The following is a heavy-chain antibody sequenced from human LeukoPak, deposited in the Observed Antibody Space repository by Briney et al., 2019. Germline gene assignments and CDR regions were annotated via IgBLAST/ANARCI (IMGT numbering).Heavy chain of an antibody. J-gene: IGHJ6*03. CDR3: ARDLWGSSSGGGYSGNYYYYYMEV. V-gene: IGHV1-2*02. Sequence: ASVKVSCKASGYTFTGYFMHWVRQAPGQGPECMGWINPKSVGTNYVQKFQGRVSMTSDTSTSTLFMELRRLTSDDTAVYYCARDLWGSSSGGGYSGNYYYYYMEVWGKGTTVTVSS. D-gene: IGHD6-6*01. CDR2: INPKSVGT. CDR1: GYTFTGYF.